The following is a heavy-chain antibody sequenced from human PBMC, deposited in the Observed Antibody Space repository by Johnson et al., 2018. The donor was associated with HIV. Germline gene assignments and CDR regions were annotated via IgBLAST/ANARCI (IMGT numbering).Heavy chain of an antibody. D-gene: IGHD1-26*01. CDR3: ARRLITREGSDSPTDAFDI. CDR2: ISWNSGSI. V-gene: IGHV3-9*01. CDR1: GFTFDDYA. Sequence: VQLVESGGGVVQPGGSLRLSCAASGFTFDDYAMHWVRQAPGKGLEWVSRISWNSGSIGYADSVKGRFTISRDNSKNTLYLQMNSLRVEDTAVYYCARRLITREGSDSPTDAFDIWGQGTMVTVSS. J-gene: IGHJ3*02.